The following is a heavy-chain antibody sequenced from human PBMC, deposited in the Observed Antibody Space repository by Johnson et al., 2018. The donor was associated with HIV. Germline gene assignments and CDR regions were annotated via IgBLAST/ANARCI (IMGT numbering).Heavy chain of an antibody. CDR1: GFTFSSYA. V-gene: IGHV3-9*01. CDR3: ARVMGATQVMGAFDI. D-gene: IGHD1-26*01. J-gene: IGHJ3*02. Sequence: VHLVESGGGVVQPGRSLRLSCAASGFTFSSYAMHWVRQAPGKGLEWVSGISWNSGSIGYADSVKGRFTISRDNAKNSLYLQMNSLRAEDTALYYCARVMGATQVMGAFDIWGQGTMVTVSS. CDR2: ISWNSGSI.